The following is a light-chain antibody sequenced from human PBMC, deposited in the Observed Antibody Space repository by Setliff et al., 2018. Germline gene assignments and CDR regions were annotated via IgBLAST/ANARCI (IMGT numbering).Light chain of an antibody. Sequence: QSALTQPAPVSGSPGQSITISCTGTSSDVGTYNYVSWYQHHPGKAPKLMIYDVIKRPSGLSSRFSGSKSDNTASLTISGLQAKDEADYYCSSYTSSSTYVVFGGGTKVTVL. CDR3: SSYTSSSTYVV. V-gene: IGLV2-14*03. CDR2: DVI. CDR1: SSDVGTYNY. J-gene: IGLJ2*01.